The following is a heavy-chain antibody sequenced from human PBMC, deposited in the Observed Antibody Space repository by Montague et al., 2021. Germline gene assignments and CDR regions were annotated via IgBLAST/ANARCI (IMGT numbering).Heavy chain of an antibody. D-gene: IGHD3-10*01. CDR3: ARDTWFRENLSSLYYYGIDV. J-gene: IGHJ6*02. CDR1: GGPFSGYF. V-gene: IGHV4-34*01. Sequence: SETLSLTCGVYGGPFSGYFWTWIRQPPGKGLEWVGEINHSVDANYNPSLESRVTMTVDTSKRQFSLRLTSLTAADTAIYYYARDTWFRENLSSLYYYGIDVWGQGTTVTVSS. CDR2: INHSVDA.